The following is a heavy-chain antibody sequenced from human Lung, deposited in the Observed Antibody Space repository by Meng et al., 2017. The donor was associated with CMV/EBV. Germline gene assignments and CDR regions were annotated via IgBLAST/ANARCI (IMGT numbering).Heavy chain of an antibody. CDR2: IKKKADSYTT. V-gene: IGHV3-72*01. CDR1: GFTFSDHH. Sequence: GGSLRLSCAASGFTFSDHHMDWVRQAPGRGLEWVCEIKKKADSYTTHYAASVKGRFTISRDDSKNSMYLQLSGLKTEDSAVYYCADLAEAFGMDVWGQGTTVTVSS. J-gene: IGHJ6*02. D-gene: IGHD6-19*01. CDR3: ADLAEAFGMDV.